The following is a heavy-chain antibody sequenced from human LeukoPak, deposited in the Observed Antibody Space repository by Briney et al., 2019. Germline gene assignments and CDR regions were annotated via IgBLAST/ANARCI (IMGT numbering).Heavy chain of an antibody. CDR2: ISSTSANI. D-gene: IGHD2/OR15-2a*01. CDR1: GFSFRTYS. J-gene: IGHJ4*02. Sequence: GGALRLSCSASGFSFRTYSMTWVRQAPGKGLECVSFISSTSANIYYVDSVKGRFTISRDNAKNSLYLQMNSLRVEDMAVYYCARGLDSTSIDYWGQGTLVTVSS. CDR3: ARGLDSTSIDY. V-gene: IGHV3-21*01.